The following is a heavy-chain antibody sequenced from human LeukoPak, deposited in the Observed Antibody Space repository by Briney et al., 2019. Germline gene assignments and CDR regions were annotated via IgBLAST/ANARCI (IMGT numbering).Heavy chain of an antibody. Sequence: ASVKVSCKASGYTFTGYYMHWVRQAPGQGLEWMGRINPNSGGTNYAQKVQGRGTMTRDTSISTAYMELSRLRSDDTAVYYCARGPLARLNYYYYYMDVWGKGTTVTVSS. J-gene: IGHJ6*03. V-gene: IGHV1-2*06. D-gene: IGHD6-6*01. CDR1: GYTFTGYY. CDR3: ARGPLARLNYYYYYMDV. CDR2: INPNSGGT.